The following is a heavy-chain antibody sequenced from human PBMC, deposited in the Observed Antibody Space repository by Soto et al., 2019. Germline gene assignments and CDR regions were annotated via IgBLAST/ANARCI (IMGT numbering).Heavy chain of an antibody. D-gene: IGHD3-3*01. J-gene: IGHJ4*02. CDR3: ARGGLYDLWSGLFD. CDR2: MHDSGTT. V-gene: IGHV4-30-4*01. Sequence: SETLSLTCSASGASVTSGDYYWNWIRQTPGTGLEWLGYMHDSGTTSYNPSLKSRVTISRDTSKNQFSLKLTSVSAADTAVYFCARGGLYDLWSGLFDWGQGIRVTVSS. CDR1: GASVTSGDYY.